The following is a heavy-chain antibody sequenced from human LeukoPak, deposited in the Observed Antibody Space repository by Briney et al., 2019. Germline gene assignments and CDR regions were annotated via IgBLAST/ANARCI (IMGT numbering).Heavy chain of an antibody. J-gene: IGHJ4*02. CDR1: GGSISSYY. V-gene: IGHV4-59*01. CDR3: ARQTMVRGVITLDY. D-gene: IGHD3-10*01. Sequence: PSETLSLTCTVSGGSISSYYWSWIRQPPGKGLEWIGYIYYSGSTNYNPSLKSRVTISVDTSKNQFSLKLSSVTAADTAVYYCARQTMVRGVITLDYWGQGTLVTVSS. CDR2: IYYSGST.